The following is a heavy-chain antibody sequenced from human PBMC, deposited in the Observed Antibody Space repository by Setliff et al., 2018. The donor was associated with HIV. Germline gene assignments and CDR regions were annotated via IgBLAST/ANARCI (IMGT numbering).Heavy chain of an antibody. V-gene: IGHV3-23*01. Sequence: GGSLRLSCGASGFTFSSFAMNWVRHAPGKGLEWVSAVSGSGTASEYADSVRGRFAVSRDDFQNTLYLQMSALRVEDTAIYYCAKPTPGLYPRSFDVWGQGTMVTVS. CDR1: GFTFSSFA. J-gene: IGHJ3*01. CDR3: AKPTPGLYPRSFDV. D-gene: IGHD1-1*01. CDR2: VSGSGTAS.